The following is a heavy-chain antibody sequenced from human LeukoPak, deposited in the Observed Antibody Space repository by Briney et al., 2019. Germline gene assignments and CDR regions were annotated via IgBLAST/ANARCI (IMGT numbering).Heavy chain of an antibody. J-gene: IGHJ4*02. CDR1: GFTFSSYA. D-gene: IGHD2-21*02. CDR2: ISGSGGST. V-gene: IGHV3-23*01. CDR3: AKQRPYCGGDCYSFDY. Sequence: GGSLRLSCAASGFTFSSYAMSWVRQAPGKGLEWVSAISGSGGSTCYADSVKGRFTISRDNSKNTLYLQMNSLRAEDTAVYYCAKQRPYCGGDCYSFDYWGQGTLVTVSS.